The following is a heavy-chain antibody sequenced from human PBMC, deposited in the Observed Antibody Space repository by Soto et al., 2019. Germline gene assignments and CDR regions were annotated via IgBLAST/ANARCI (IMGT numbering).Heavy chain of an antibody. CDR2: IYHSGST. CDR1: GSSISSNKW. Sequence: SATLSPTCALSGSSISSNKWWSWVRQPPGKGLEWIGEIYHSGSTNYNPSLKSRVTISVDKSKNQFSLKLSSVTAADTAVYYCARTFRGGLSPWGQGTLVTVS. J-gene: IGHJ5*02. V-gene: IGHV4-4*02. D-gene: IGHD3-10*01. CDR3: ARTFRGGLSP.